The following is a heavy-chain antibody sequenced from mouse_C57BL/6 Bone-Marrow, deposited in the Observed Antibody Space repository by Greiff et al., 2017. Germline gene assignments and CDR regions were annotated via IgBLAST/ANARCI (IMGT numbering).Heavy chain of an antibody. CDR3: VREDGYHWYFDV. J-gene: IGHJ1*03. D-gene: IGHD2-3*01. V-gene: IGHV10-3*01. CDR1: GFTFNTYA. Sequence: DVQLVESGGGLVQPKGSLKLSCAASGFTFNTYAMHWVRQAPGKGLEWVARIRSKSSNYATYYADSVKDRFTISRDDSQSMLYLQMNNLKTEDTAMYYCVREDGYHWYFDVWGTGTTVTVSS. CDR2: IRSKSSNYAT.